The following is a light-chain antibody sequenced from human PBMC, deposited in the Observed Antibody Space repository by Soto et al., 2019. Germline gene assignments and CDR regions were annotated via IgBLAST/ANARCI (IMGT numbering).Light chain of an antibody. Sequence: EIVLTQSPGSLSLSLGERATLSCRASQSVDSAFFAWHQQKPGQPPRLLLYGASRRATGTPARFSGSGSGTDFTLTISTLAPEDFAVYYCPQYASSLTFGQGIKVEI. V-gene: IGKV3-20*01. J-gene: IGKJ1*01. CDR3: PQYASSLT. CDR1: QSVDSAF. CDR2: GAS.